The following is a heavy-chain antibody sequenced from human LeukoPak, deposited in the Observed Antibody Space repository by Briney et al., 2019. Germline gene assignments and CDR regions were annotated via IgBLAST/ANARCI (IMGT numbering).Heavy chain of an antibody. CDR1: GFTFSSYW. D-gene: IGHD3-16*01. Sequence: GGSLRLSCAASGFTFSSYWMHWVRQAPGKGLVWVSRIYTDGSRTSYADSVEGRFTTSRDNSKNTLYLQMNSLRPEDTAVYYCERAGGSFFWSAPGGQEPLFT. J-gene: IGHJ5*02. CDR3: ERAGGSFFWSAP. V-gene: IGHV3-74*01. CDR2: IYTDGSRT.